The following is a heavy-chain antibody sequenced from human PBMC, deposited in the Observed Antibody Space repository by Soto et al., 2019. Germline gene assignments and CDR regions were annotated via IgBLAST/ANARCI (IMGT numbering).Heavy chain of an antibody. D-gene: IGHD3-3*01. Sequence: SETLSLTCAVYGGSFSGYYWSWIRQPPGKGLEWIGEINPSGSTNYNPSLKSRVTISVDTSKNQFSLKLSSVTAADTAVFYCARGGGEWYMDGWGKGTTVTVSS. CDR2: INPSGST. J-gene: IGHJ6*03. CDR3: ARGGGEWYMDG. V-gene: IGHV4-34*01. CDR1: GGSFSGYY.